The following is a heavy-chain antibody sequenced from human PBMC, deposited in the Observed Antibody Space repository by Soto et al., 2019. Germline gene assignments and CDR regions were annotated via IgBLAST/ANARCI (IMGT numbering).Heavy chain of an antibody. CDR1: GGSISSSSYY. J-gene: IGHJ4*02. CDR3: ARSPHPDLTGYWMGGVSAAFDY. V-gene: IGHV4-39*01. D-gene: IGHD3-9*01. CDR2: IYYSGST. Sequence: KTSETLSLTCTVSGGSISSSSYYWGWIRQPPGKGLEWIGSIYYSGSTYYNPSLKSRVTISVDTSKNQFSLKLSSVTAADTAVYYCARSPHPDLTGYWMGGVSAAFDYWGQGTLVTVSS.